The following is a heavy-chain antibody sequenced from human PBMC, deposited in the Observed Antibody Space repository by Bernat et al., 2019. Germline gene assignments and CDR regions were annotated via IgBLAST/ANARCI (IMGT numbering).Heavy chain of an antibody. D-gene: IGHD1-7*01. Sequence: QVQLVQSGPEMKKPGASVKVSCKASGYIFVTYLISWVRQAPGQGLEWMGWISTYQGNTRFAQKFQGRVTLTTDSSTSTVYMELRNLRPNDTAVYYCARGSNVNWIYHHWGQGTLVTGSS. CDR3: ARGSNVNWIYHH. J-gene: IGHJ4*02. V-gene: IGHV1-18*01. CDR2: ISTYQGNT. CDR1: GYIFVTYL.